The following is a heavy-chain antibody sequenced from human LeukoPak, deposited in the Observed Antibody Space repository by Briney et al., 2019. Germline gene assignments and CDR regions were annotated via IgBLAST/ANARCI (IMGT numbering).Heavy chain of an antibody. CDR2: ISGSGGNT. CDR3: ARQQLVLLWNDY. J-gene: IGHJ4*02. D-gene: IGHD6-13*01. V-gene: IGHV3-23*01. CDR1: GFTFSTYA. Sequence: GGSLRLSCAAAGFTFSTYAMSWVRQAPGKGLEWVSAISGSGGNTYYADSVKGRFTISRDNSKNTLYLQMNSLRAEDTAVYYCARQQLVLLWNDYWGQGTLVTISS.